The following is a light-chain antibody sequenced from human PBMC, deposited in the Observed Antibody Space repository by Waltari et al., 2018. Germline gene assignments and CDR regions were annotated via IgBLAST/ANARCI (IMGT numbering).Light chain of an antibody. CDR2: GAS. J-gene: IGKJ1*01. CDR1: QSVSRS. CDR3: QKYGILPAT. V-gene: IGKV3-20*01. Sequence: EIVMTPPPSTPLSPAGGGTLPCSTTRQSVSRSLAWYQQKPGQAPSLLIYGASTRATGIPDRFSGSGSGTDFSLTISRLEPEDFAVYYCQKYGILPATFGQGTKVEVK.